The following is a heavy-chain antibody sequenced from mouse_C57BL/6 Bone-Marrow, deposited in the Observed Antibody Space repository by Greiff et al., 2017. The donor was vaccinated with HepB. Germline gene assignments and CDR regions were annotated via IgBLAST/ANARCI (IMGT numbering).Heavy chain of an antibody. Sequence: EVQLKESGGGLVQPGESLKLSCESNEYEFPSHDMSWVRKTPEKRLELVAAINSDGGSTYYPDTMERRFIISRDNTKKTLYLQMSSLRSEDTALYYCARQGGYDPHWYFDVWGTGTTVTVSS. J-gene: IGHJ1*03. CDR1: EYEFPSHD. CDR2: INSDGGST. V-gene: IGHV5-2*01. D-gene: IGHD2-2*01. CDR3: ARQGGYDPHWYFDV.